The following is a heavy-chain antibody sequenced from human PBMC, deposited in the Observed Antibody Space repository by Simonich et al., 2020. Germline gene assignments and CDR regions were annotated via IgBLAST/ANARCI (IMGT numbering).Heavy chain of an antibody. D-gene: IGHD2-21*01. Sequence: QVQLVQSGAEVKKPGASVKVSCKASGYTFTGYFMHWVRQAPGQGLEGMGWINPNRGDTNHAQKFQCRVTMTRDTSISTAYMELIRLRSDDTAVYYCARNGLVGILKAFDIWGQGTMVTVSS. CDR3: ARNGLVGILKAFDI. J-gene: IGHJ3*02. CDR1: GYTFTGYF. CDR2: INPNRGDT. V-gene: IGHV1-2*02.